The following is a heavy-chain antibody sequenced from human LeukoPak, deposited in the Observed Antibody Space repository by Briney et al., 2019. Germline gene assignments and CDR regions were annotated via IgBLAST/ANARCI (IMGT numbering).Heavy chain of an antibody. V-gene: IGHV1-3*01. CDR3: AREYCSGGSCYPWSY. D-gene: IGHD2-15*01. CDR2: TNAGTAYT. J-gene: IGHJ4*02. Sequence: ASVKVSCKASGYTFTTYAMHWVRQAPGQRLEWMGWTNAGTAYTKYSQKFQGRVTFTRDTSASTAYMELSSLRSEDTAVYYCAREYCSGGSCYPWSYWGQGTLVTVSS. CDR1: GYTFTTYA.